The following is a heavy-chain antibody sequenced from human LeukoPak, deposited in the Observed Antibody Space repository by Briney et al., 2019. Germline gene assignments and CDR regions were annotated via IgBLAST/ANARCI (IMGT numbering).Heavy chain of an antibody. Sequence: ASVKVSCKASGYTFTDYYINWVRQAPGQGLEWMGWMSPDSGDTGYAHKFLGRVTITRNTSITTAYMELRSLTFEDTAVYYCARVRLRNGYNWFDPWGQGTLVTVSS. CDR2: MSPDSGDT. J-gene: IGHJ5*02. D-gene: IGHD3-3*01. V-gene: IGHV1-8*03. CDR3: ARVRLRNGYNWFDP. CDR1: GYTFTDYY.